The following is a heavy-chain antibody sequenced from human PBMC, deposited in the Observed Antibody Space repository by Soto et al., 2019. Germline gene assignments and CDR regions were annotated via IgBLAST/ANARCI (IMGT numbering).Heavy chain of an antibody. Sequence: SETLSLTCTVSGGSISNGYYSWSWIRQSPEKGLEWIGHIYSGVSTYSNPSLNGRLTISIDASKNQFSLSLSSVTAADTAVYYCARGPSGDKVDYWGQGTLVTVSS. V-gene: IGHV4-30-4*01. D-gene: IGHD7-27*01. J-gene: IGHJ4*02. CDR2: IYSGVST. CDR1: GGSISNGYYS. CDR3: ARGPSGDKVDY.